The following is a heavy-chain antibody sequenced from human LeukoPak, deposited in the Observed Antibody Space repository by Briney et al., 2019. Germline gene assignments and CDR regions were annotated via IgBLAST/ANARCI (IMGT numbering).Heavy chain of an antibody. Sequence: SETLSLTCTVSGDSISGYYWSWIRQPPGKGLEWIGYVYHTGQTHYSPSLKSRVTVSLATSRNQVSLILSSVTAADTAVYYCARHRFGHLFDYWGQGTLVFVSS. D-gene: IGHD3-16*01. J-gene: IGHJ4*02. CDR2: VYHTGQT. CDR1: GDSISGYY. CDR3: ARHRFGHLFDY. V-gene: IGHV4-59*01.